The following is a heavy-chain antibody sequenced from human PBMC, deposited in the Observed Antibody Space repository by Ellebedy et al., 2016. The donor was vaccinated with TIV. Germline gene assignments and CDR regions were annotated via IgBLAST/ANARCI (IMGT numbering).Heavy chain of an antibody. CDR1: GFTFSSYW. V-gene: IGHV3-74*01. J-gene: IGHJ4*01. D-gene: IGHD5-12*01. CDR2: IKSDGSSI. CDR3: VRETSGFSGYGDFDY. Sequence: GESLKISXAASGFTFSSYWMQWVRQAPGKGLVWVSRIKSDGSSITYADSVKGRFNISRDNAKTSLYLQMNSLRVDDTAVYYCVRETSGFSGYGDFDYWGHGVQVTVSS.